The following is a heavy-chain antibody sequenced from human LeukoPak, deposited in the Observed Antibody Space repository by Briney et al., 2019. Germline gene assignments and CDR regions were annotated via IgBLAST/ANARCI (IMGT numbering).Heavy chain of an antibody. CDR2: IYYSGST. CDR1: GGSISSCY. CDR3: ARTFMITFGGVIEYFEY. V-gene: IGHV4-59*01. J-gene: IGHJ4*02. Sequence: PSETLSLTCTVSGGSISSCYWSWIRQPPGKGLEWIGYIYYSGSTNYNPSLKSRVSISVDTSKNQFSLKLSSVTAADTAVYYCARTFMITFGGVIEYFEYWGQGTLVTVSS. D-gene: IGHD3-16*02.